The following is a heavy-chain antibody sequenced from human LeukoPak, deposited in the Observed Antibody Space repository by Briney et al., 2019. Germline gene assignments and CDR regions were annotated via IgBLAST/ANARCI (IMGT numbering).Heavy chain of an antibody. J-gene: IGHJ3*02. CDR3: ARGFTFPYYYDSSGYYYSAFDI. Sequence: ASVKVSCKASGYTFTSYGISWVRQAPGQGLEWMGWISAYNGNTNYAQKLQGRVTMTTDTSTSTAYMELRSLRSDDTAVYYCARGFTFPYYYDSSGYYYSAFDIWGQGTMVTVSS. D-gene: IGHD3-22*01. CDR2: ISAYNGNT. V-gene: IGHV1-18*01. CDR1: GYTFTSYG.